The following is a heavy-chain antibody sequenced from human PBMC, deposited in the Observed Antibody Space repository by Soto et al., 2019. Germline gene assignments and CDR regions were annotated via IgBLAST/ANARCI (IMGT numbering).Heavy chain of an antibody. CDR2: IKSKTDGGTT. D-gene: IGHD6-13*01. CDR1: GFTFSNAW. Sequence: EVQLVESGGGLVKPGGSLRLSCAASGFTFSNAWMTWVRQAPGKGLEWVGRIKSKTDGGTTDYAAPVKGRFTISRDDSKNTLYLQMNSLKTEDPAAYYCTTDPVYSELFQHWGQGTLVTVSS. CDR3: TTDPVYSELFQH. J-gene: IGHJ1*01. V-gene: IGHV3-15*07.